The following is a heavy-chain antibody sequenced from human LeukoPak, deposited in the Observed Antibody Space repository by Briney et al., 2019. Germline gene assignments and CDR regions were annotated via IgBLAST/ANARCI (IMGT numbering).Heavy chain of an antibody. J-gene: IGHJ4*02. CDR3: ARGTYYYGSGSYYKTPYFDY. CDR2: IYHSGST. CDR1: GGSISSGGYS. D-gene: IGHD3-10*01. Sequence: PSQTLSLTCAVSGGSISSGGYSWSWIRQPPGKGLEWIGYIYHSGSTYYNPSLKSRVTISVDRSKNQFSLKLSSVTAADTAVYYCARGTYYYGSGSYYKTPYFDYWGQGTLVTVSS. V-gene: IGHV4-30-2*01.